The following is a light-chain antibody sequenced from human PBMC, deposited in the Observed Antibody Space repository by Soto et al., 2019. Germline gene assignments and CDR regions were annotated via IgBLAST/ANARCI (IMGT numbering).Light chain of an antibody. Sequence: EIVMTQSPATLSVSPGERATLSCRASQSVSSNLAWYQQKPGQAPRLLIYGASTRATGIPARFSGSGSGTEFTLTISSLQSEDFALYYCQHYVGGPTVTFGQGTRLEIK. J-gene: IGKJ5*01. CDR3: QHYVGGPTVT. V-gene: IGKV3-15*01. CDR1: QSVSSN. CDR2: GAS.